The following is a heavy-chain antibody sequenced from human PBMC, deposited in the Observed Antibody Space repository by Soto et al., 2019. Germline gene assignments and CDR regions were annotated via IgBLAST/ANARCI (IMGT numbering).Heavy chain of an antibody. CDR3: ARVVVPAARMDV. D-gene: IGHD2-2*01. Sequence: SETLSLTCTVSGVSISSGGYYWSWIRQHPGKGLEWVGYIYYSGSTYYNPSLKSRVTISVDTSKNQFSLKLSSVTAADTAVYYCARVVVPAARMDVWGQGTTVTVSS. V-gene: IGHV4-31*03. CDR1: GVSISSGGYY. CDR2: IYYSGST. J-gene: IGHJ6*02.